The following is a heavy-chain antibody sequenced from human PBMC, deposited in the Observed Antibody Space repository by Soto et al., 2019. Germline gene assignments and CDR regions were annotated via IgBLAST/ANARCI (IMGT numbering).Heavy chain of an antibody. D-gene: IGHD3-10*01. V-gene: IGHV1-18*01. CDR1: GYTFTSFG. CDR3: VRDLGSMVRGIVPLFDY. CDR2: ISAYNGNT. J-gene: IGHJ4*02. Sequence: ASVKVSCKASGYTFTSFGISWLRQAPGQGLEWMGWISAYNGNTKYAQKLQGRVTMTTDTSTSTAYLELRSLRSDDTVVYYCVRDLGSMVRGIVPLFDYWGQGTLVTVSS.